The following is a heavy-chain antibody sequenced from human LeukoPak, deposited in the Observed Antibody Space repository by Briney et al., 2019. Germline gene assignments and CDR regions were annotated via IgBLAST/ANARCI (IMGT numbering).Heavy chain of an antibody. D-gene: IGHD3-10*01. V-gene: IGHV3-11*01. CDR3: ARRMVRGVITRADWFDL. J-gene: IGHJ5*02. CDR2: ITNTNSGSVI. CDR1: GFAFSDYY. Sequence: GGSLRLSCAASGFAFSDYYMSWIRQAPGKGLEWISYITNTNSGSVIYYADSVQGRFTVSRDNAKNSLYLQMSSLRAEDTAVYYCARRMVRGVITRADWFDLWGQGTLVAVSS.